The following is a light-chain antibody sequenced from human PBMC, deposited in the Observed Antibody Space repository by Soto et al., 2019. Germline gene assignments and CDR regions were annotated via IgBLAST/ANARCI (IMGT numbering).Light chain of an antibody. Sequence: QSVLTQPPSVSGAPGQRVTISCTGSSSNIGAGYDVHWYQQLPGTAPKLLIYGNSNRPSGVPDRFCGSKSGTSASLDITGLEAEDEADYYCAAWDDSLRGWMFGGGTKLTVL. CDR3: AAWDDSLRGWM. J-gene: IGLJ3*02. V-gene: IGLV1-40*01. CDR1: SSNIGAGYD. CDR2: GNS.